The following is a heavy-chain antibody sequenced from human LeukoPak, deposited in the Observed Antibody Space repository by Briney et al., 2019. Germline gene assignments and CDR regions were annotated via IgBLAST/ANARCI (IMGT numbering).Heavy chain of an antibody. D-gene: IGHD3-16*02. CDR3: ARGGRLGELSLHYFDY. V-gene: IGHV3-15*01. J-gene: IGHJ4*02. CDR1: GFTFSNAW. CDR2: IKSKTDGGTT. Sequence: PGGSLRLSCAASGFTFSNAWMSWVRQAPGKGLEWVGRIKSKTDGGTTDYAAPVKGRFTISTDDSKNTLYLQMNSLRAEDTAVYYCARGGRLGELSLHYFDYWGQGTLVTVSS.